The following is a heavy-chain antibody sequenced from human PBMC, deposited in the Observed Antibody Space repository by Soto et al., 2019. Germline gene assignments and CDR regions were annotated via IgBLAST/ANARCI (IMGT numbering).Heavy chain of an antibody. CDR2: ISWSGGII. CDR3: AKDKLNSNYGYYFDL. J-gene: IGHJ4*02. V-gene: IGHV3-9*01. Sequence: GGSLRLSCAASGFILRNYAVHWVRLAPGKGLEWVSGISWSGGIIGYADSVKGRFTISRDNAKNSLYLEMNSLRAEDTAFYYCAKDKLNSNYGYYFDLWGQGTLVTVSS. CDR1: GFILRNYA. D-gene: IGHD4-4*01.